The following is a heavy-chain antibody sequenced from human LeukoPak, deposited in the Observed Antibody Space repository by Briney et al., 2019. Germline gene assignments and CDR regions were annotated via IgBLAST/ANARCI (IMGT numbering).Heavy chain of an antibody. J-gene: IGHJ5*02. CDR2: IIPIFGTA. Sequence: SVKVSCKASGYTFTSYAMHWVRQAPGQGLEWMGGIIPIFGTANYAQKFQGRVTITADESTSTAYMELSSLRSEDTAVYYCARQVSVQLEEGFRFDPWGQGTLVTVSS. V-gene: IGHV1-69*13. CDR1: GYTFTSYA. CDR3: ARQVSVQLEEGFRFDP. D-gene: IGHD1-1*01.